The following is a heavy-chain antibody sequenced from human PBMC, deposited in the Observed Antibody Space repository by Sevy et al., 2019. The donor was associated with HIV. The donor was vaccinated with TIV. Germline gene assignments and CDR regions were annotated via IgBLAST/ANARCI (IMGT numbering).Heavy chain of an antibody. V-gene: IGHV1-2*02. CDR3: VRDDRDGYFDY. CDR1: GYTFTGYY. J-gene: IGHJ4*02. Sequence: SVKVSCKASGYTFTGYYMHWVRQAPGQGLEWMGWINPDSGGPNYAPKFQGRVTPTRDTSISTAYMELSRLKSDDTAVYYCVRDDRDGYFDYWGQGTLVTVSS. CDR2: INPDSGGP.